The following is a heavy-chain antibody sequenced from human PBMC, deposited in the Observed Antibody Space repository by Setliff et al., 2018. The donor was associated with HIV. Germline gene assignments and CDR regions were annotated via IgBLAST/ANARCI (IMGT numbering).Heavy chain of an antibody. D-gene: IGHD1-26*01. CDR3: ARGALLAVFDFDH. Sequence: ASVKVSCKASGYTFTTYSLHWVRQAPGQSLEWMGWINVGKGDTKYSQDLQGRITITRDTTANTAYMELSSLRSDDTAVYFCARGALLAVFDFDHWGRGTQGTVPQ. J-gene: IGHJ4*01. CDR1: GYTFTTYS. CDR2: INVGKGDT. V-gene: IGHV1-3*01.